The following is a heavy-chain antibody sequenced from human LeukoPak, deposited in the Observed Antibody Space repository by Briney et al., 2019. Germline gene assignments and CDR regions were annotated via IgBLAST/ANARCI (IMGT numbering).Heavy chain of an antibody. CDR3: ARPYYDILTGYPDWYFDL. Sequence: TTSETLSLTCTVSGGSISSYYWSWIRQPPGKGLEWIGYTYYSGSTNYNPSLKSRVTTSVDTSKNQFSLKLSSVTAADTAVYYCARPYYDILTGYPDWYFDLWGRGTLVTVSS. CDR2: TYYSGST. D-gene: IGHD3-9*01. CDR1: GGSISSYY. J-gene: IGHJ2*01. V-gene: IGHV4-59*01.